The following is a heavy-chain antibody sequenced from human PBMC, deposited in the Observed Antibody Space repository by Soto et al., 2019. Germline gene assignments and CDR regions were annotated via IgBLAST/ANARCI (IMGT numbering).Heavy chain of an antibody. CDR3: ARGVLVRGIKYHGMDV. J-gene: IGHJ6*02. Sequence: QVPLVESGGGVVQPGRSLSLSCAASGFTFSSYGIHWVRQAPGKGLEWVAVIWYDGSNKYYADSVKGRFTISRDNSKNSVYLQMNRLRGEGTAVYYCARGVLVRGIKYHGMDVWGQGTTVTVSS. V-gene: IGHV3-33*01. CDR2: IWYDGSNK. D-gene: IGHD3-10*01. CDR1: GFTFSSYG.